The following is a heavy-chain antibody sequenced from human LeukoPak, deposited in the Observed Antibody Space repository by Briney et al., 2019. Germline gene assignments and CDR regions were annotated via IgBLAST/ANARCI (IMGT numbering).Heavy chain of an antibody. V-gene: IGHV3-7*01. J-gene: IGHJ2*01. CDR2: IKHDGSEE. Sequence: GGSLRLSCAASGITFSSLWMSWFRQAPGKGLEWVADIKHDGSEEHYVASVKGRFTISRDDTKLYLQMNSLRAEDTAVYYCAGGQGWHFDLWGRGTLITVSS. CDR1: GITFSSLW. CDR3: AGGQGWHFDL. D-gene: IGHD2-15*01.